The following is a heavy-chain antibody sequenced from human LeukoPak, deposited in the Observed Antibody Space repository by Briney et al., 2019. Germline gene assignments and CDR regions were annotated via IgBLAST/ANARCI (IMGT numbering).Heavy chain of an antibody. CDR1: EFTVSTNH. Sequence: QSGGSLRLSCAASEFTVSTNHMSWVRQAPGKGLEWVSVIYSGGSTYYADSVKGRFTISRDNSKNTLYLQMNSLRAEDTAVFYCAKDRSGSYSRGLDYWGQGTLVTVSS. CDR3: AKDRSGSYSRGLDY. J-gene: IGHJ4*02. CDR2: IYSGGST. D-gene: IGHD1-26*01. V-gene: IGHV3-66*02.